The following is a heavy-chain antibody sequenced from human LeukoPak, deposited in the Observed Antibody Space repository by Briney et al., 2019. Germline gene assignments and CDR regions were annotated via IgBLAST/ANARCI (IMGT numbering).Heavy chain of an antibody. CDR3: ARAGYSYGLNWFDP. D-gene: IGHD5-18*01. Sequence: SETLSLTCSVSGGSISSYYWSWIRQPPGRGLEWIGYTYYSGSTNYNPSLKSRVTISVDTSKNQFSLKLSSVTAADTAVYYCARAGYSYGLNWFDPWGQGTLVTVSS. J-gene: IGHJ5*02. CDR2: TYYSGST. V-gene: IGHV4-59*01. CDR1: GGSISSYY.